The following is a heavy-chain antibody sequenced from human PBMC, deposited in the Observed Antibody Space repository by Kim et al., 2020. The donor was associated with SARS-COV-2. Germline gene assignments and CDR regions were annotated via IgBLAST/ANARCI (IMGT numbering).Heavy chain of an antibody. CDR3: ARKGGADDIYFDY. CDR2: ISSSGSTI. D-gene: IGHD1-1*01. Sequence: GGSLRLSCAASGFTSSDYYMSWIRQAPGKGLEWVSYISSSGSTIYYAVSVKGRFTISRNNAKNSLYLQMNSLRAEDTAVYYCARKGGADDIYFDYWGQGTLVTVSS. CDR1: GFTSSDYY. V-gene: IGHV3-11*01. J-gene: IGHJ4*02.